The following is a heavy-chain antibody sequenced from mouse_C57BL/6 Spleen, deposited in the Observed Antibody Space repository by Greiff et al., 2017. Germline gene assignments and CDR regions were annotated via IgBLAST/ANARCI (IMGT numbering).Heavy chain of an antibody. CDR1: GYTFTSYW. Sequence: VQLQQPGAELVKPGASVKLSCKASGYTFTSYWMHWVKQRPGQGLEWIGMIHPNSGSTNYNEKFKSKATLTVDKSSSTAYMQLSSLTSEDSAVYYCARSNWDWDYFDYWGQGTTLTVSS. V-gene: IGHV1-64*01. CDR3: ARSNWDWDYFDY. J-gene: IGHJ2*01. CDR2: IHPNSGST. D-gene: IGHD4-1*01.